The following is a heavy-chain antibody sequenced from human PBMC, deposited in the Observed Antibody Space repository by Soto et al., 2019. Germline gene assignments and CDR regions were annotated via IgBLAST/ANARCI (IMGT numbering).Heavy chain of an antibody. CDR1: GYTLTELS. D-gene: IGHD1-26*01. CDR3: TTVSESYYSVDY. V-gene: IGHV1-24*01. Sequence: ASVKASCKVSGYTLTELSMHWLRQAPGKGLEWMXGFXPEXVXXXYXXXFQGRVTMTEDTSTDTAYMELSSLRSEDTAVYYCTTVSESYYSVDYWGQGTLVTVSS. J-gene: IGHJ4*02. CDR2: FXPEXVXX.